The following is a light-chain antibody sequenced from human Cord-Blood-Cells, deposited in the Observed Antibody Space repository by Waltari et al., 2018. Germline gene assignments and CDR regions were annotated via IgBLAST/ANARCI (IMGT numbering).Light chain of an antibody. Sequence: QSALTPPRSVSGSPGQSVTISCPGTSSDVGGYTYVSWYQQHPGKAPKLMIYDVIKRPSGVPDRFSGSKSGNTASLTISGLQAEDEADYYCCSYAGSYTLYVFGTGTKVTVL. J-gene: IGLJ1*01. V-gene: IGLV2-11*01. CDR2: DVI. CDR3: CSYAGSYTLYV. CDR1: SSDVGGYTY.